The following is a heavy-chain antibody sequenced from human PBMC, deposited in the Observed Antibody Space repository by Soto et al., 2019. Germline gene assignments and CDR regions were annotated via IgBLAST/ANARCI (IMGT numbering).Heavy chain of an antibody. CDR3: ARYIPGVRYYGMDV. J-gene: IGHJ6*02. Sequence: GGSLRLSCAASGFTFSSFAMSWVRQAPGKGLEWVSAIGSRGDSTYYADSVKGRFTISRDNSGNTLFLEMYSLRAEDTAVYYCARYIPGVRYYGMDVWGQGTTVTVSS. CDR2: IGSRGDST. V-gene: IGHV3-23*01. CDR1: GFTFSSFA. D-gene: IGHD2-2*01.